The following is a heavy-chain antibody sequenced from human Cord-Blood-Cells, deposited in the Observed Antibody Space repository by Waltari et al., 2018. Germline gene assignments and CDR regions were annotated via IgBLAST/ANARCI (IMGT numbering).Heavy chain of an antibody. CDR1: GGSISSSSYY. CDR2: IYYSGST. J-gene: IGHJ4*02. D-gene: IGHD3-16*01. CDR3: ARRPWGGYFDY. V-gene: IGHV4-39*07. Sequence: QLQLQESGPGLVKPSETLSLTYTVSGGSISSSSYYWGWIRQPPGKGLEWIGSIYYSGSTYYNPSLKSRVTISVDTSKNQFSLKLSSVTAADTAVYYCARRPWGGYFDYWGQGTLVTVSS.